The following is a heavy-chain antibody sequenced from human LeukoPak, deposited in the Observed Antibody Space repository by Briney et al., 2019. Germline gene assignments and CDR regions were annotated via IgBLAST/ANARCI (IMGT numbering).Heavy chain of an antibody. CDR2: IYSGGST. D-gene: IGHD6-13*01. Sequence: GSLRLSCAASGFTFSSNYMSWVRQAPGKGLEWVSVIYSGGSTYYSDSVRGGCTISRDNSKNTLYLQMNSLRAEDTAVYYCARDRPYYSSSWWDDYWGQGTLVTVSS. CDR3: ARDRPYYSSSWWDDY. V-gene: IGHV3-66*01. J-gene: IGHJ4*02. CDR1: GFTFSSNY.